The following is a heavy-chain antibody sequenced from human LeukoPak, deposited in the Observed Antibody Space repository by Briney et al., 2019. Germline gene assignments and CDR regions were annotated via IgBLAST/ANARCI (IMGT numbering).Heavy chain of an antibody. CDR3: VRGGERTGNSYFDL. Sequence: GGSLRLSCAASGFTLRDYFMSWIRQPPGKGLDRIAYSSETGTAYPYPASVKGRFTISRDNAKNSLFLQMDSLRADDTALYYCVRGGERTGNSYFDLWGRGTLVTVSS. CDR2: SSETGTAY. V-gene: IGHV3-11*04. D-gene: IGHD2-8*02. J-gene: IGHJ2*01. CDR1: GFTLRDYF.